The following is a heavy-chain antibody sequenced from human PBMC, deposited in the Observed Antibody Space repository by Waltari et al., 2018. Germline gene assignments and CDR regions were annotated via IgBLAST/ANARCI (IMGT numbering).Heavy chain of an antibody. Sequence: QLQLQESGPGLVKPSETLSLTCTVSGGSISSSSYYWGWIRQPPGKGLEWIGSIYYSGSTYYNPSLKSRVTISVDTFKNQFSLKLSSVTAADTAVYYCARLSSSWYWFDPWGQGTLVTVSS. D-gene: IGHD6-13*01. V-gene: IGHV4-39*01. CDR2: IYYSGST. J-gene: IGHJ5*02. CDR3: ARLSSSWYWFDP. CDR1: GGSISSSSYY.